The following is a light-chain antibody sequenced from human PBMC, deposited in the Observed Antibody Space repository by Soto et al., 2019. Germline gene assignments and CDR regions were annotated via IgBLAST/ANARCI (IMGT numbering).Light chain of an antibody. CDR3: SSYTTTNTFYV. V-gene: IGLV2-14*01. CDR1: TSDVGGYNF. CDR2: EVS. J-gene: IGLJ1*01. Sequence: QSALTQPASVSGSPGQSITISCTGTTSDVGGYNFVSWYQQHPGKAPKLMISEVSNRPSGVSNRSSGSKSGNTASLTISGLQPEDEADYFCSSYTTTNTFYVFGTGTKLTVL.